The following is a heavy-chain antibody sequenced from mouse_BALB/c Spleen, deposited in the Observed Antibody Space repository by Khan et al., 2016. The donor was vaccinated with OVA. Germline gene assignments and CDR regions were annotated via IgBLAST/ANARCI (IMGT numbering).Heavy chain of an antibody. Sequence: QVQLKESGPGLVAPSLSLSITCTVSGFSLTSYGVNWVRQPPGKGLEWLGVIWGEGSTNYHSALISRLSISTANSTTKVFLKLNSLQTDDTATYYCVKQNYGTLYAMDYWGQGTAVTVSS. V-gene: IGHV2-3*01. D-gene: IGHD2-1*01. J-gene: IGHJ4*01. CDR1: GFSLTSYG. CDR2: IWGEGST. CDR3: VKQNYGTLYAMDY.